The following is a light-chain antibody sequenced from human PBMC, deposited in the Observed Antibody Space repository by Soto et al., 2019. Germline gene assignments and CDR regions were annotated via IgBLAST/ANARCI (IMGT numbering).Light chain of an antibody. J-gene: IGKJ2*01. Sequence: AIQMTQSPSSLSASVGDRVTVTCRASQGIRNDLGWYQQKPGKAPKLLIFAASSLQSGVPSRFSGSGSGTDFTLTISSLQPEDFATYYCLQDYNYPRTFGQGTKLEIK. CDR2: AAS. V-gene: IGKV1-6*01. CDR3: LQDYNYPRT. CDR1: QGIRND.